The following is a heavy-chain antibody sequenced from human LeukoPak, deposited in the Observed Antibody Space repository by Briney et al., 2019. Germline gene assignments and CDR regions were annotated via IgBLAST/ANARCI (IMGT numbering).Heavy chain of an antibody. V-gene: IGHV3-7*03. CDR2: IKQDGSEK. J-gene: IGHJ1*01. CDR1: GFTFSSYW. CDR3: ARSRCSSTSCLYFQH. D-gene: IGHD2-2*01. Sequence: GGSLRLSCAASGFTFSSYWMSSVRQAPGNGLEWVANIKQDGSEKYYVDSVKGRFTISRDNAKNSLYLQMNSLRAEDTAVYYCARSRCSSTSCLYFQHWGQGTLVTVSS.